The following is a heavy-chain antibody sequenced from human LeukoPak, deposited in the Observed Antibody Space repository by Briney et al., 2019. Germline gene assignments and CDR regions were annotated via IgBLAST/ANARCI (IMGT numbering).Heavy chain of an antibody. J-gene: IGHJ4*02. V-gene: IGHV3-23*03. CDR2: IYSGGLT. CDR3: ARVVYSSSWYKGGDY. Sequence: GGSLRPSCAASGFTFSSYAMSWVRQAPGKGLEWVSVIYSGGLTYYADSVKGRFTISRDNAKNSLYLQMNSLRAEDTAVYYCARVVYSSSWYKGGDYWGQGTLVTVSS. D-gene: IGHD6-13*01. CDR1: GFTFSSYA.